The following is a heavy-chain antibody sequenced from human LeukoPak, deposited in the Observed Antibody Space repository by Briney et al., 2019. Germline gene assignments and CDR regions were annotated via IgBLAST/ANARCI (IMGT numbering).Heavy chain of an antibody. V-gene: IGHV3-23*01. J-gene: IGHJ4*02. CDR1: GFTFSTYA. CDR2: ISGSGGST. CDR3: AKGVYGYYYFDY. D-gene: IGHD5-18*01. Sequence: GGSLRLSCAASGFTFSTYAMSWVRQAPGKGLEWVSAISGSGGSTYYADSVKGRFTISRDNSKNTLYLQMNSLRAEDTAVYYCAKGVYGYYYFDYWGQGTLVTVSS.